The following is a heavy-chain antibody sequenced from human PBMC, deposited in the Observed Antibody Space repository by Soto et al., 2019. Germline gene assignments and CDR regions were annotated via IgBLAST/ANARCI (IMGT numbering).Heavy chain of an antibody. CDR2: IYSGGST. CDR3: AKLLTSKTYYYDTSGYYWLSPSDY. Sequence: GGSLRLSCAASGFTVSSNYMSWVRQAPGKGLEWVSVIYSGGSTYYADSVKGRFTISRDNSKNTLYLQMNSLRAEDTAVYYCAKLLTSKTYYYDTSGYYWLSPSDYWGQGILVTLSS. D-gene: IGHD3-22*01. V-gene: IGHV3-66*04. J-gene: IGHJ4*02. CDR1: GFTVSSNY.